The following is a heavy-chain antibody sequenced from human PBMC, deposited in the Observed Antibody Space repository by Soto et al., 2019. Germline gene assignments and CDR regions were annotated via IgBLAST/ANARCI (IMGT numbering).Heavy chain of an antibody. J-gene: IGHJ4*02. CDR2: ISAYNGNT. V-gene: IGHV1-18*01. Sequence: AALKVSGKSSLYTFTIYGVSWVRQAPGQGREWMGWISAYNGNTKYAQKLQGRVTMTTDTSTSTAYMELRSLRSDDTAVYYCAREPNYFDYWGQGTLVTVSS. CDR1: LYTFTIYG. CDR3: AREPNYFDY.